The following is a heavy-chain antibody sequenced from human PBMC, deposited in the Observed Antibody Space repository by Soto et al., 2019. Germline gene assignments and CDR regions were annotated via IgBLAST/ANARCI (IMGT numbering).Heavy chain of an antibody. Sequence: QVQLVQSGAEVKKPGSSVKVSCKASGGTFSSYAISWVRQAPGQGLEWMGGLIPIFGTANYAQKFQGRVTITADESKSTAYMELSSMRSEDTAVYYCARVHGYSYGSDAFDIWCQGTMVTVSS. J-gene: IGHJ3*02. CDR3: ARVHGYSYGSDAFDI. CDR1: GGTFSSYA. D-gene: IGHD5-18*01. V-gene: IGHV1-69*01. CDR2: LIPIFGTA.